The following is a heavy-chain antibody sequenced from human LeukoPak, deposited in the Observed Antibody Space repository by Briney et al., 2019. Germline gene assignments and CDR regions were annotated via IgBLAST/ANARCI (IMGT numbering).Heavy chain of an antibody. CDR3: ARDQYYDFWSGYYGTD. J-gene: IGHJ4*02. Sequence: GGSLRLSCAASGFTVSSNYMSWVRQAPGKGLEWVSVIYSGGSTYYADSVKGRFTISRDNSKNTLYLQMNSLRAEDTAVYCCARDQYYDFWSGYYGTDWGQGTLVTVSS. CDR1: GFTVSSNY. D-gene: IGHD3-3*01. CDR2: IYSGGST. V-gene: IGHV3-53*01.